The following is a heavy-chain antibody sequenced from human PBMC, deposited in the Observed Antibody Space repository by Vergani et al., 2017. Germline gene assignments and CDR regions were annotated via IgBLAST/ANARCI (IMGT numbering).Heavy chain of an antibody. CDR2: IYYSGST. CDR3: ARRTTMVRGVLEIARYYFDY. CDR1: NDSVSNTFYY. D-gene: IGHD3-10*01. Sequence: QVQLQESGPGLVKPSETLSLTCTVSNDSVSNTFYYWGWIRQTPGKGLEWIGSIYYSGSTYYNPSLESRVTMSVDTSKCQFSLKLSSVTAADTAVYYCARRTTMVRGVLEIARYYFDYWGQGTLVTVSS. V-gene: IGHV4-39*01. J-gene: IGHJ4*02.